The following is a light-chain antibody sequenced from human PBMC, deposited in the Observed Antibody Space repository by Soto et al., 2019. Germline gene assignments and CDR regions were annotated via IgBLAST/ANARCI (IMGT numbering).Light chain of an antibody. J-gene: IGLJ1*01. V-gene: IGLV2-14*01. CDR2: DVS. Sequence: QSVLTQPASVSGSPGQSITISCTGTSSDVGGYNYVSWYQQHPGKAPKLMIYDVSNRPSGVSNRFSGSKSGNTASLTISGLPAEDEADYYCSSYTSSSKVFGTGTKVTVL. CDR3: SSYTSSSKV. CDR1: SSDVGGYNY.